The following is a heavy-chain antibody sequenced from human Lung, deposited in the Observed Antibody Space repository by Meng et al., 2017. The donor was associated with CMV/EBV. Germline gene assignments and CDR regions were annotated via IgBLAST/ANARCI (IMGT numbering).Heavy chain of an antibody. CDR3: ARDLPGGTKGTWLDL. Sequence: QVEVVQSGAEVEEPGASVKVSCKASGYTFTTYGISWVRQAPGQGLEWMGWISAYNGNTNYAQNFQGRFTMTTDTSTSTAYMELRSLRSDDTAVYYCARDLPGGTKGTWLDLWGQGTLVTVSS. CDR2: ISAYNGNT. J-gene: IGHJ5*02. CDR1: GYTFTTYG. V-gene: IGHV1-18*01. D-gene: IGHD1-14*01.